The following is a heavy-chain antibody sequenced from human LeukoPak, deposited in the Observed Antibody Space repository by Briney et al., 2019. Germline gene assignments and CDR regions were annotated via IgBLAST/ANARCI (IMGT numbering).Heavy chain of an antibody. J-gene: IGHJ4*02. D-gene: IGHD2-2*03. CDR1: GFTFSNYA. CDR3: VKEVTGYGYFDY. CDR2: LNGGRT. V-gene: IGHV3-23*01. Sequence: PGGSLRLSCVASGFTFSNYAMSWVRQAPGKGLEWIAALNGGRTFFQDSVRGRFTISRDNSKNTLYLRLNSLRGDDTAVYYCVKEVTGYGYFDYWGRGTLVTVSS.